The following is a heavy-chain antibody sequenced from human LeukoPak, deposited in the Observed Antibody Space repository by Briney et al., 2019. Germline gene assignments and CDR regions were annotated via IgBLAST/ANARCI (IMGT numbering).Heavy chain of an antibody. CDR1: GFTFSSYA. J-gene: IGHJ4*02. Sequence: GGSLRLSCAASGFTFSSYAMSWVRQAPEKGLEWVSGISGSGGSTYYADSVKGRFTISRDNSKNTMYLQMNSLRAEDTAVYYCAKESDYGGNSDDYWGQGTLVTVSS. CDR3: AKESDYGGNSDDY. V-gene: IGHV3-23*01. D-gene: IGHD4-23*01. CDR2: ISGSGGST.